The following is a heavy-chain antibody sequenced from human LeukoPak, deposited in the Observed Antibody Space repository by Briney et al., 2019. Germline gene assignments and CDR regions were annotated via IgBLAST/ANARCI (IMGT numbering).Heavy chain of an antibody. Sequence: GGSLRLSCAASGFTFSSYWMHWVRQAPGKGLVWVSRINNDGSSTDYADFVKGRFTISRDNGKNTLYLQMNSLRAEGAAVYYCARGGYGNKGFDYWGQGTLVTVSS. CDR3: ARGGYGNKGFDY. CDR1: GFTFSSYW. V-gene: IGHV3-74*01. D-gene: IGHD4-17*01. J-gene: IGHJ4*02. CDR2: INNDGSST.